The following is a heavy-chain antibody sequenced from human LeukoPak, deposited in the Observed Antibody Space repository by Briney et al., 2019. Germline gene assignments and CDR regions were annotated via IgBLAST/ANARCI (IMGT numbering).Heavy chain of an antibody. CDR3: ARGRYYYDSGGYYIPSYFDY. J-gene: IGHJ4*02. Sequence: PSETLSLTCTVSSDSISSGGYSWNWIRRPPGKGLEWIGYIHHTGNTYYNPSLKSRVTISVDRSKNQFSLKLSSVTAADTAVYYCARGRYYYDSGGYYIPSYFDYWGQGTLVTVSS. V-gene: IGHV4-30-2*01. CDR1: SDSISSGGYS. CDR2: IHHTGNT. D-gene: IGHD3-22*01.